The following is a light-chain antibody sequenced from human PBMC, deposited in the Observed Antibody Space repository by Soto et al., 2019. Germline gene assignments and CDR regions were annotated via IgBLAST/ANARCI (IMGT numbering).Light chain of an antibody. CDR3: LQYNNYPLI. J-gene: IGKJ3*01. V-gene: IGKV1-39*01. Sequence: DIQMTQSPSSLSASVGDRVTITCRASQSISSYLNWYQQKPGKAPKLLIYAASSLQSGVPSRFSGSGSGTEFTLVISSLQPDDFATYYCLQYNNYPLIFGPGTKVDIK. CDR1: QSISSY. CDR2: AAS.